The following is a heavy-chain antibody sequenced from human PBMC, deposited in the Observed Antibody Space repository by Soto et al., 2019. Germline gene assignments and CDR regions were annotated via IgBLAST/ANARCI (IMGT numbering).Heavy chain of an antibody. CDR1: GYTFTSSA. J-gene: IGHJ4*02. CDR2: INAGNGNT. Sequence: ASVKVSCKASGYTFTSSAIHWVRQAPGQRLEWMGWINAGNGNTKYSQKFQGRVTMTRDTSTSTVYMELSSLRSEDTAVYYCARDADYWGQGTLGTVCS. V-gene: IGHV1-3*01. CDR3: ARDADY.